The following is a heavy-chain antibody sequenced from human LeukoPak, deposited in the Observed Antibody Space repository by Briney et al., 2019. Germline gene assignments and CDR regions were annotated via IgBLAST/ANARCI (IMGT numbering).Heavy chain of an antibody. Sequence: PGGSLRLSCAASGFTFSGYGMHWVRPAPGKGLEWVAVISYDGSNKYYADSVKGRFTISRDNSKNTLYLQMNSLRAEDTAVYYCAKAPTPIAAATVDYWGEATLVTVSS. J-gene: IGHJ4*02. CDR2: ISYDGSNK. CDR1: GFTFSGYG. D-gene: IGHD6-13*01. CDR3: AKAPTPIAAATVDY. V-gene: IGHV3-30*18.